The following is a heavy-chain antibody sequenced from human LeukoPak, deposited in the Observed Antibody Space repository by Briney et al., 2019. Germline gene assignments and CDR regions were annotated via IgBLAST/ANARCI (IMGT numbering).Heavy chain of an antibody. Sequence: GESLKISCKGSGYSFTSYWIGWVRQMPGKGLEWMGIIYPGDSDTRYSPSFQGQVTISADKSISTAYLQWSGLKASDTAMYYCARYTSGYSSSWYLKDWGQGTLVTVSS. CDR1: GYSFTSYW. D-gene: IGHD6-13*01. CDR2: IYPGDSDT. J-gene: IGHJ4*02. V-gene: IGHV5-51*01. CDR3: ARYTSGYSSSWYLKD.